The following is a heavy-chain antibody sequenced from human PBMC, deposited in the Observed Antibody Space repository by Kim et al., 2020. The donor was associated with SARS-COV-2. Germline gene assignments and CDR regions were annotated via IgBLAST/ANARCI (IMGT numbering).Heavy chain of an antibody. J-gene: IGHJ4*02. CDR3: ARGAGGYCSGGSCYYFDY. CDR2: ISAYNGNT. D-gene: IGHD2-15*01. V-gene: IGHV1-18*01. CDR1: GYTFTSYG. Sequence: ASVKVSCKASGYTFTSYGISWVRQAPGQGLEWMGWISAYNGNTNYAQKLQGRVTMTTDTSTSTAYMELRSLRSDDTAVYYCARGAGGYCSGGSCYYFDYWGQGTLVTVSS.